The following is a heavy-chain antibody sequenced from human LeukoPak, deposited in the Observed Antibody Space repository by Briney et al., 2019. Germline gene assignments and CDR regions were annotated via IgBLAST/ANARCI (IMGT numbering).Heavy chain of an antibody. D-gene: IGHD3-16*02. CDR1: GYTFTSYG. J-gene: IGHJ4*02. CDR3: ARAYDYVWGSYRYCSFEY. Sequence: ASVKVSCKASGYTFTSYGISWVRQAPGQGLEWMEWTSAYNGNTNYAQKLQGRVTMTTDTSTSTAYMELRSLRSDDTAVYYCARAYDYVWGSYRYCSFEYWGQGTLVTVSS. CDR2: TSAYNGNT. V-gene: IGHV1-18*01.